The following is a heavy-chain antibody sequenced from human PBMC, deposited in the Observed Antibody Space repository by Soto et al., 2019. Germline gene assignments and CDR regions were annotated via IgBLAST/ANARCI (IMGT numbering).Heavy chain of an antibody. CDR3: ARDAPPEDY. J-gene: IGHJ4*02. CDR2: ISAYNGNT. Sequence: QVQLVQSGAEVKKPGASVKVSCKASGYTFTSYAISWVRQAPGQGSEWMGWISAYNGNTKYAQKRQGRVTMTTDTAASTAYMQLRSLGSDDTAVYYCARDAPPEDYWGQGTLGTVSS. V-gene: IGHV1-18*01. CDR1: GYTFTSYA.